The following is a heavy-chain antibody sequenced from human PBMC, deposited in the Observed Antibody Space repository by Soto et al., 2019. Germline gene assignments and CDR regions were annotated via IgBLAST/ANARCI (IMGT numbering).Heavy chain of an antibody. V-gene: IGHV3-11*01. J-gene: IGHJ4*02. D-gene: IGHD1-26*01. CDR1: GFTLSDYY. CDR3: ARNSEHFDY. Sequence: QVHLVESGGGLVKPGGSLRLSCAASGFTLSDYYMTWIRQAPGKGLEWVSYISSSGGTIYYADSVRGRFTISRDNAENSLYLQMNSLRAEDTALYYCARNSEHFDYWGQGTLVTVSS. CDR2: ISSSGGTI.